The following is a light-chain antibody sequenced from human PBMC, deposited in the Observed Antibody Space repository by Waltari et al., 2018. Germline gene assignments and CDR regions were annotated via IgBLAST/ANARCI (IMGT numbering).Light chain of an antibody. CDR2: GAS. V-gene: IGKV3-20*01. Sequence: DIVLTQSPGTLSFSPGERATLSCRATARVPANYLAWYQQKPGQAPTRLISGASSRATGIPDRFSGRGSGTDFTLTIARLEPEDFALYYCQQYGETPWTFGQGTKVDLK. J-gene: IGKJ1*01. CDR3: QQYGETPWT. CDR1: ARVPANY.